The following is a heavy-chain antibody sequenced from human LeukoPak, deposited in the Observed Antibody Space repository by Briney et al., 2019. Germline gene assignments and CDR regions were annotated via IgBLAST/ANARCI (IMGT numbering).Heavy chain of an antibody. Sequence: GGSLRLSCAASGFTFSSYEMNWVRQAPGKGLEWVGHIKTKTDGGTTYYAAPVKGRFTISGDDSKDTLYLQMNSLKTEDTAVYYCTTDLGSGYRLFDYWGQGSLVTVSS. D-gene: IGHD5-12*01. V-gene: IGHV3-15*01. CDR3: TTDLGSGYRLFDY. J-gene: IGHJ4*02. CDR1: GFTFSSYE. CDR2: IKTKTDGGTT.